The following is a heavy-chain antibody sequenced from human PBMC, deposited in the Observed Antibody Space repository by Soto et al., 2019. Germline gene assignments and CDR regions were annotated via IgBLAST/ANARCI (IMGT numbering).Heavy chain of an antibody. J-gene: IGHJ4*02. CDR2: IIPIFGTA. D-gene: IGHD5-12*01. Sequence: GASVKVSCKASGGTFSSYAISWVRQAPGQGLEWMGGIIPIFGTANYAQKFQGRVTITADESTSTAYMELSSLRSEDTAVYYCARDRRRDGYNWSFDYWGQGTLVTV. CDR3: ARDRRRDGYNWSFDY. CDR1: GGTFSSYA. V-gene: IGHV1-69*13.